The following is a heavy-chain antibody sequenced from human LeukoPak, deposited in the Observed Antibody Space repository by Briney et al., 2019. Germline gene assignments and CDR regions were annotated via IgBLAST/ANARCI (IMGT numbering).Heavy chain of an antibody. V-gene: IGHV1-69*01. J-gene: IGHJ4*02. CDR3: AREPLSLGARGAIDY. CDR2: IIPIFGTA. CDR1: GGTFSSYA. D-gene: IGHD3-10*01. Sequence: ASVKVSCKASGGTFSSYAISWVRQAPGQGLEWMGGIIPIFGTANYAQKFQGRVTITADESTSTAYVELSSLRSEDTAVYYCAREPLSLGARGAIDYWGQGTLVTVSS.